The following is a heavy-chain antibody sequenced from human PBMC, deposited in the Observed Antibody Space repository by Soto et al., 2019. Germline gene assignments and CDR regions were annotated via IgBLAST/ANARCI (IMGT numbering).Heavy chain of an antibody. CDR2: IYYSGST. D-gene: IGHD4-17*01. J-gene: IGHJ3*02. V-gene: IGHV4-59*01. CDR3: AREPSNYGDCGLEAFDI. CDR1: GGSISSYY. Sequence: SETLSLTCTVSGGSISSYYWSWIRQPPGKGLEWIGYIYYSGSTNYNPSLKSRVTISVDTSKNQFSLKLSSVTAADTAVYYCAREPSNYGDCGLEAFDIWGQGTMVTVSS.